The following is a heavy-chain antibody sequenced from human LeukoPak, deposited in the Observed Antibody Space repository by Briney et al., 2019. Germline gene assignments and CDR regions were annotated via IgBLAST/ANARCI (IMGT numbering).Heavy chain of an antibody. J-gene: IGHJ4*02. CDR1: GFTFSNYW. CDR2: IKEDGSEK. CDR3: AIDATRRFDY. Sequence: PGGSLSLSCAASGFTFSNYWMTWVRQAPGKGLEWVANIKEDGSEKYYVDSVKGRFTISKDNAQNSLFLRMNGLRVEDTAVYYCAIDATRRFDYWGRGTLVTVSS. V-gene: IGHV3-7*01.